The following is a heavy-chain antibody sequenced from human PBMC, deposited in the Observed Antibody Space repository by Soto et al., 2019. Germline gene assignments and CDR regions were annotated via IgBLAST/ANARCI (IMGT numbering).Heavy chain of an antibody. CDR2: ISISSSDR. CDR1: GFTLRTYT. J-gene: IGHJ4*01. Sequence: GGSLRLSCAASGFTLRTYTMNWVRQAPGKGLEWVSSISISSSDRYYADSVRGRFTISRDDAKNALYLQMNSLRADDTAVYFCVRGMNPLFGGQGTLVTVSS. V-gene: IGHV3-21*06. CDR3: VRGMNPLF.